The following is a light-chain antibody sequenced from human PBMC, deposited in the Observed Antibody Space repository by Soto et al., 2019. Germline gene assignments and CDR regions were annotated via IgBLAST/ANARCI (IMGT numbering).Light chain of an antibody. Sequence: SYELTQPPSVSVAPEKTARITCGGNNIGSKRVHWYRQKPGQAPVLVIYYDSDRPSGIPERFSGSNSWNTATLTISRVEGADEADYYCQVLDITADHYVFGTGTKVPVL. V-gene: IGLV3-21*04. CDR1: NIGSKR. J-gene: IGLJ1*01. CDR3: QVLDITADHYV. CDR2: YDS.